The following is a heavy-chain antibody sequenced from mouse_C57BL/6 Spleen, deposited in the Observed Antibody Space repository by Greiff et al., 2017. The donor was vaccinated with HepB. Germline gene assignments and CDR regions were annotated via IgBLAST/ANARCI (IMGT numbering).Heavy chain of an antibody. Sequence: QVQLQQSGAELARPGASVKLSCKASGYTFTSYGISWVKQRTGQGLEWIGEIYPKNGNTYYNEKFKGKATLTADKSASTAYLELRSLTSEDSAVYFCATTIVTRMDYWGQGTSVTVSS. CDR1: GYTFTSYG. D-gene: IGHD2-5*01. V-gene: IGHV1-81*01. CDR3: ATTIVTRMDY. CDR2: IYPKNGNT. J-gene: IGHJ4*01.